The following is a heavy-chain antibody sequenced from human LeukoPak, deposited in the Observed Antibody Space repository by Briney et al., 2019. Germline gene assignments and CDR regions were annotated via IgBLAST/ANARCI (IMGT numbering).Heavy chain of an antibody. CDR2: INPNSGGT. V-gene: IGHV1-2*02. Sequence: ASVKVSCKASGYTFTGYYMHWVRQAPGQGLEWMGWINPNSGGTNYAQKFQGRVTMTRDTSITTAYMELSRLSSDDTAVYYCARHPGKVANDWYFDLWGRGTLITVSS. CDR3: ARHPGKVANDWYFDL. J-gene: IGHJ2*01. D-gene: IGHD2-15*01. CDR1: GYTFTGYY.